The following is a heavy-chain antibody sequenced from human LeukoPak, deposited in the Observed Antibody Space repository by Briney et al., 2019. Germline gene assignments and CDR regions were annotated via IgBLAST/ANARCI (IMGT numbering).Heavy chain of an antibody. CDR3: ARAPRSHSTAGDTH. CDR2: ISSSSSTI. V-gene: IGHV3-48*04. J-gene: IGHJ4*02. Sequence: PGGSLRLSCAASGFTFSSYSMNWVRQAPGKGLEWVSYISSSSSTIYYADSVKGRFTISRDNAKNSLYLQMNSLRAEDTAVYYCARAPRSHSTAGDTHWGQGTLVTVSS. CDR1: GFTFSSYS. D-gene: IGHD3-16*01.